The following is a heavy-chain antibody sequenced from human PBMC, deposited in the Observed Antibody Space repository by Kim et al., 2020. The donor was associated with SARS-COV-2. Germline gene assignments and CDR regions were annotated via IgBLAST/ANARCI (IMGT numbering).Heavy chain of an antibody. V-gene: IGHV1-2*02. CDR1: GYTFTGYY. CDR3: ARVKATIIESYFDY. CDR2: INPNSGGT. D-gene: IGHD5-12*01. Sequence: ASVKVSCKASGYTFTGYYMHRVRQAPGQGLEWMGWINPNSGGTNYAQKFQGRVTMTRDTSISTAYMELSRLRSDDTAVYYCARVKATIIESYFDYWGQGTLVTVSS. J-gene: IGHJ4*02.